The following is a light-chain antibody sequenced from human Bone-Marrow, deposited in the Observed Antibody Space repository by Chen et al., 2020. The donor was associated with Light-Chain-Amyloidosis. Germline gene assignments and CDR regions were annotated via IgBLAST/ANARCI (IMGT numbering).Light chain of an antibody. CDR3: SSYGTTYV. CDR2: ADD. J-gene: IGLJ1*01. V-gene: IGLV2-14*02. CDR1: NNDVGNYNF. Sequence: HSALTQPASVSWSSGQSIIFSCTDTNNDVGNYNFVSWYQQQPGQAPRLVIYADDKRPSEVPSRFSAPKSGNTASLTISGLQPEDWADCYCSSYGTTYVLGSGTTVTVL.